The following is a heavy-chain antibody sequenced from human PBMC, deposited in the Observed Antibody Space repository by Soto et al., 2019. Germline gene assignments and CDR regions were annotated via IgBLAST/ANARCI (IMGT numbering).Heavy chain of an antibody. V-gene: IGHV1-69*12. CDR1: GGTFSSYA. Sequence: QVQLVQSGAEVKKPGSSVKVSCKASGGTFSSYAISWVRQAPGQGLEWMGGIIPIFGTANYAQKFQGRVXIXAXASTSTAYMELSSLRSEDTAVYYCASAVAPRDGMDVWGQGTTVTVSS. CDR2: IIPIFGTA. CDR3: ASAVAPRDGMDV. J-gene: IGHJ6*02. D-gene: IGHD6-19*01.